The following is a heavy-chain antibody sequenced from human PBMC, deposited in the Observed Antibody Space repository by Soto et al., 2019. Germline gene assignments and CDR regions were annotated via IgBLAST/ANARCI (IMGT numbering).Heavy chain of an antibody. CDR1: GYTFTSYG. D-gene: IGHD2-15*01. CDR2: ISAYNGNT. Sequence: QVQLVQSGAEVKKPGASVKVSCKASGYTFTSYGISWVRQAPGQGLEWMGWISAYNGNTNYAQKLQGRVTMTTDTSTSTAYMELRSLRSDDTAVYYCGRDADIVVVVAATSYNWFDPWGQGTLVTVSS. J-gene: IGHJ5*02. CDR3: GRDADIVVVVAATSYNWFDP. V-gene: IGHV1-18*01.